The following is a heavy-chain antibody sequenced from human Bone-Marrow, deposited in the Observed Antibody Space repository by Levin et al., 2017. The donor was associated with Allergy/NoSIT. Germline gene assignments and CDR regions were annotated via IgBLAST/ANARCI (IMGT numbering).Heavy chain of an antibody. CDR1: GGSIRSAGYL. CDR2: ISYRGTT. CDR3: ARLDGYYFDY. V-gene: IGHV4-31*03. Sequence: SQTLSLTCTVSGGSIRSAGYLWTWIRQSPGKGLEWIGYISYRGTTYYNPSLKSRLTMSLDTSEQRFSLNLNSVTAADTAIYYCARLDGYYFDYWGQGTLVTVSS. J-gene: IGHJ4*02. D-gene: IGHD3-9*01.